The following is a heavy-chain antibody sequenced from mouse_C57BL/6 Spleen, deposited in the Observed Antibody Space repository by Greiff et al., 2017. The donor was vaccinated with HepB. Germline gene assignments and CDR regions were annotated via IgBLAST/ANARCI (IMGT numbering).Heavy chain of an antibody. Sequence: EVKVVESEGGLVQPGSSMKLSCTASGFTFSDYYMAWVRQVPEKGLEWVANINYDGSSTYYLDSLKSRFIISRDNAKNILYLQMSSLKSEDTATYYCARENGSFYAIDYWGQGTSVTGSS. V-gene: IGHV5-16*01. J-gene: IGHJ4*01. D-gene: IGHD1-1*01. CDR3: ARENGSFYAIDY. CDR1: GFTFSDYY. CDR2: INYDGSST.